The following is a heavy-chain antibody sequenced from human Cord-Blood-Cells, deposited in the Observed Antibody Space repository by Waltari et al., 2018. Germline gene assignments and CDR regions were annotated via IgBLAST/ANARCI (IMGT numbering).Heavy chain of an antibody. D-gene: IGHD3-10*02. J-gene: IGHJ4*02. CDR3: ARRPFGTLMLGGYFDY. V-gene: IGHV4-34*01. CDR1: GGSFSGYY. Sequence: QVQLQQWGAGLLKPSETLSLTCAVYGGSFSGYYWSWIRQPPGKGLEWIGEINHIGSTNSNPSLKSRVTISVDTSKNQFSLKLSSVTAADTAVYYCARRPFGTLMLGGYFDYWGQGTLVTVSS. CDR2: INHIGST.